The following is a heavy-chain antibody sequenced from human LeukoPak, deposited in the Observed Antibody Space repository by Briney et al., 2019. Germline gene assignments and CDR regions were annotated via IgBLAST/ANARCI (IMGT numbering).Heavy chain of an antibody. CDR1: GYSFSSYW. CDR3: ARQDLAGTFPVDY. Sequence: GESLKISCKGSGYSFSSYWIGWVRQTPGKGLEWMGIIFPGDSDTRYSPSFQGQVNISADKSISTAYLQWSSLKPSDTAVYYCARQDLAGTFPVDYWGQGTLVTVSS. D-gene: IGHD6-19*01. J-gene: IGHJ4*02. V-gene: IGHV5-51*01. CDR2: IFPGDSDT.